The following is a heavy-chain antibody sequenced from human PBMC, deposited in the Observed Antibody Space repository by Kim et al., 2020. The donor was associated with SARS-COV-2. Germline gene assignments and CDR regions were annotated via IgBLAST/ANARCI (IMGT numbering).Heavy chain of an antibody. D-gene: IGHD6-13*01. CDR3: AKGPVGSSWYSLSFADY. V-gene: IGHV3-23*01. Sequence: VKGRFTISRDNSKNTLYLQRNSLRAEDTAVYYCAKGPVGSSWYSLSFADYWGQGTLVTVSS. J-gene: IGHJ4*02.